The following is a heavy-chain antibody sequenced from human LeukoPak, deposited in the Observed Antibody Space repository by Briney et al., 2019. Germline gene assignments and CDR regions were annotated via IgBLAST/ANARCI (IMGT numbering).Heavy chain of an antibody. Sequence: SETLSLTCTVSGYSISSGYYWGWIRQPPGKGLEWIGSGHHSGSTYYNPSLKSRVTISVDTSKNQFSLKLSSVTAADTAVYYCARAPIPPGYCSGGSCYADAFDIWGQGTMVTVSS. D-gene: IGHD2-15*01. V-gene: IGHV4-38-2*02. CDR2: GHHSGST. CDR1: GYSISSGYY. CDR3: ARAPIPPGYCSGGSCYADAFDI. J-gene: IGHJ3*02.